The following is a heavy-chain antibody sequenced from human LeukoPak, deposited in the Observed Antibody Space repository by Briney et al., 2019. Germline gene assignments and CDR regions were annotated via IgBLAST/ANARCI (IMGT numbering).Heavy chain of an antibody. CDR2: IYYSGST. J-gene: IGHJ6*03. Sequence: SETLSLTCTVSGGSISSYYWSWIRQPPGKGLEWIGYIYYSGSTNYNPSLKSRVTISVDTSKNQFSLKLSSVTAADTAVYYCARRRSYNYYYYYMDVWGKGTTVTISS. V-gene: IGHV4-59*12. D-gene: IGHD1-26*01. CDR1: GGSISSYY. CDR3: ARRRSYNYYYYYMDV.